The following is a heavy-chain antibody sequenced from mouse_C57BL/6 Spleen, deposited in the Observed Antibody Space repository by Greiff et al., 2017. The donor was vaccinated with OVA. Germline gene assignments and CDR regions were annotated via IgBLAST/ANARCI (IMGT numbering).Heavy chain of an antibody. Sequence: EVMLVESGGGLVQPGGSLSLSCAASGFTFTDYYMSWVRQPPGKALEWLGFIRNKANGYTTEYSASVKGRFTISRDNSQSILYLQMNALRAEDSATYYCARYIGYYGSDYWGQGTTLTVSS. CDR2: IRNKANGYTT. CDR1: GFTFTDYY. V-gene: IGHV7-3*01. CDR3: ARYIGYYGSDY. D-gene: IGHD1-1*01. J-gene: IGHJ2*01.